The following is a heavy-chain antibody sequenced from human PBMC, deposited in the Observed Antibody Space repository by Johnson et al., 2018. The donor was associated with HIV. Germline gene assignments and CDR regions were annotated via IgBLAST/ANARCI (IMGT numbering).Heavy chain of an antibody. CDR2: ISYDGSNK. CDR3: SKDKAVVTALYDAFDI. D-gene: IGHD2-21*02. V-gene: IGHV3-30*18. Sequence: MQLVESGGGVVQPGRSLRLSCAASGFTFSSYGMHWVRQAPAKGLEWVAVISYDGSNKYYSDSVKGRFTISRDNSKNTLYLQMNSLRAEDTAVYYCSKDKAVVTALYDAFDIWGQGTMVTVSS. J-gene: IGHJ3*02. CDR1: GFTFSSYG.